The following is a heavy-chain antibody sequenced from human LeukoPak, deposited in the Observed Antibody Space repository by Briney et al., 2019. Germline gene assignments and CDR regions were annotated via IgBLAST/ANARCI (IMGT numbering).Heavy chain of an antibody. CDR3: AKSNGYGLIDY. CDR1: GASISSSNYY. J-gene: IGHJ4*02. Sequence: TTSETLSLTCAVSGASISSSNYYWGWVRQSPGKGLEWIGNIYSSGNTYYNASLKSRVTMYIDTSKNQFSLKLSSVTAADTAMYYCAKSNGYGLIDYGGQGTLVTVSS. CDR2: IYSSGNT. V-gene: IGHV4-39*01. D-gene: IGHD5-12*01.